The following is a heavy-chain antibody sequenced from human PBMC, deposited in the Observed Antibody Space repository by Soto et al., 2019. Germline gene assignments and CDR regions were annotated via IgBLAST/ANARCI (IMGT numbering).Heavy chain of an antibody. J-gene: IGHJ6*02. V-gene: IGHV3-7*01. CDR1: GFAFSSYW. CDR2: IKQDGSEM. D-gene: IGHD6-19*01. CDR3: ARDQAVDSFRYFYGMDV. Sequence: PGGSLRLSCAASGFAFSSYWMSWVRQAPGKGLEWVANIKQDGSEMFYVDSVKGRFTISRDNAKNSLYLLMNSLRAEDTAVYYCARDQAVDSFRYFYGMDVWGQGTTVTVSS.